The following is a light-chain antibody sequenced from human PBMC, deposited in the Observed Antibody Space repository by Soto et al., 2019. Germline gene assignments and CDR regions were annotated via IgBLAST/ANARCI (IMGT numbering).Light chain of an antibody. V-gene: IGLV2-14*01. CDR3: SSYTSSSTLV. J-gene: IGLJ1*01. Sequence: SALAQPASACGSPGQSITSSCTGTSSDVGGYNYVSWYQQHPVKAPKLMIYEVSNRPSGVSNRFSGSKSGNTASLNISGLQAEEEADYYCSSYTSSSTLVCGTGTKVTVL. CDR2: EVS. CDR1: SSDVGGYNY.